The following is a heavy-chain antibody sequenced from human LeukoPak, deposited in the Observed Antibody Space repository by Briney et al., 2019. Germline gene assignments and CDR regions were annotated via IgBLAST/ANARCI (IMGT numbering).Heavy chain of an antibody. D-gene: IGHD1-1*01. V-gene: IGHV4-39*01. CDR1: GGSISSTTSY. CDR2: IYYSGST. J-gene: IGHJ4*02. CDR3: ATWRTAKTGFDY. Sequence: SETLSLTCAVSGGSISSTTSYWGWIRQPPGKGLEWIGRIYYSGSTFYNPSLKSRVTISVDTSKNQLSLRLSSVTAADTAVYYCATWRTAKTGFDYWGQGTLVTVSS.